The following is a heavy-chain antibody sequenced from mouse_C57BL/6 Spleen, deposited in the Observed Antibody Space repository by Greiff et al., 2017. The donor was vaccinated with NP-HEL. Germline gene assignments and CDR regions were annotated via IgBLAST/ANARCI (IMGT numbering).Heavy chain of an antibody. D-gene: IGHD1-1*01. V-gene: IGHV1-18*01. CDR3: ARSRTTGPYFDV. CDR2: INPNNGGT. Sequence: VQLKESGPELVKPGASVKIPCKASGYTFTDYNMDWVKQSHGKSLEWIGDINPNNGGTIYNQKFKGKATLTVDKSSSTAYMELRSLTSEDTAVYYCARSRTTGPYFDVWGTGTTVTVSS. J-gene: IGHJ1*03. CDR1: GYTFTDYN.